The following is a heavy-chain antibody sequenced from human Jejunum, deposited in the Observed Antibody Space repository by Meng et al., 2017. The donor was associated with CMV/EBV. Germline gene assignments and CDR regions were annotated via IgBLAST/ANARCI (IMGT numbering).Heavy chain of an antibody. Sequence: QVKLQQSGPGLVKPSEPLSLPCAISGDSVSRNSGAWHWIRQSPSRGLEWLGRTYYRSKWYSEYAPSVKSRIVINPDTSKNQFSLQVNSVTPEDTAVYYCAREGGWNYFDYWGQGALVTVSS. CDR2: TYYRSKWYS. J-gene: IGHJ4*02. D-gene: IGHD6-19*01. V-gene: IGHV6-1*01. CDR1: GDSVSRNSGA. CDR3: AREGGWNYFDY.